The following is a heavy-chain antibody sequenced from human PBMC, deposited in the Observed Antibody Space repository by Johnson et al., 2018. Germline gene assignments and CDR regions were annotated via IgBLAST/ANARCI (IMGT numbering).Heavy chain of an antibody. CDR1: GGSISTYY. Sequence: VQLQESGPGLVKSSETLSLTCSVSGGSISTYYWSWIRQPPGKGLEWIGYIYYDGSTNYNPSLKSRVSISVDTSKNQLSLKVNSVTAADTAVYYCARESYGDYGFDPWGQGILVTVSS. D-gene: IGHD2-21*01. CDR2: IYYDGST. J-gene: IGHJ5*02. CDR3: ARESYGDYGFDP. V-gene: IGHV4-59*01.